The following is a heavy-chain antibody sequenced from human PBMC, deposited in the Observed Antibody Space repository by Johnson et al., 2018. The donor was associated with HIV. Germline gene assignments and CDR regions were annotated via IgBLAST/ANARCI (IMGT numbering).Heavy chain of an antibody. V-gene: IGHV3-9*01. CDR3: ACGYTYGHDAFDI. Sequence: VQLVESGGGLVQRGGSLRLSCVVSGFTFDDYAMHWVRQAPGRGLEWVSGITWNSGYIGYADSVKGRFTISRDNGKNSLYLQMNSLRDEDTALYYCACGYTYGHDAFDIWGQGTVVTVSS. D-gene: IGHD5-18*01. J-gene: IGHJ3*02. CDR2: ITWNSGYI. CDR1: GFTFDDYA.